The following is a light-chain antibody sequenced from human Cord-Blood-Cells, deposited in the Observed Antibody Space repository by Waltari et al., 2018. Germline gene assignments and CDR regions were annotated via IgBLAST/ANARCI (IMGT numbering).Light chain of an antibody. Sequence: IQKTHPPSYSSSSVLDRYNVTCRASQSISSYLNWYQQKPGKAPKLLIYAAYSLQSGVPSRFSGSGSGTDFTLTISSLQPEDFATYYCQQCYSTPWTFGQGTKVEIK. V-gene: IGKV1-39*01. CDR2: AAY. CDR1: QSISSY. CDR3: QQCYSTPWT. J-gene: IGKJ1*01.